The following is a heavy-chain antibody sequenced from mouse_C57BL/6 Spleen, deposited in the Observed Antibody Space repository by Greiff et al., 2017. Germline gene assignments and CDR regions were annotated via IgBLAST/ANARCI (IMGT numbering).Heavy chain of an antibody. J-gene: IGHJ2*01. CDR3: ARRGYYYGSSFCY. Sequence: EVQLQQSGPELVKPGASVKISCKASGYTFTDYYMNWVKQSHGKSLEWIGDINPNNGGTSYNQKFKGKATLTVDKSSSTAYMELRSLTSEDSAVYYCARRGYYYGSSFCYWGQGTTLTVSS. V-gene: IGHV1-26*01. CDR2: INPNNGGT. D-gene: IGHD1-1*01. CDR1: GYTFTDYY.